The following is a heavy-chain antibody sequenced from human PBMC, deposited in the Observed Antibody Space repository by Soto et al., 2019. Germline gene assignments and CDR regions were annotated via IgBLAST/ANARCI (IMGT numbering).Heavy chain of an antibody. D-gene: IGHD6-13*01. CDR3: AKSYSSNWYDYFDN. J-gene: IGHJ4*02. CDR1: EFTFSSDA. CDR2: ISGSGGST. V-gene: IGHV3-23*01. Sequence: GGSLRLSCAASEFTFSSDAMSWVRQAPGKGLEWVSAISGSGGSTYYADSVKGRFTISRDTSKNTLYLQMSSLRVEDTALYYCAKSYSSNWYDYFDNWGQGALVTVSS.